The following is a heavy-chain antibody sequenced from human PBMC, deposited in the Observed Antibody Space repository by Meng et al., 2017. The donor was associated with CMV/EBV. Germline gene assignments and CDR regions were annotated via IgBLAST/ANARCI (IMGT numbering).Heavy chain of an antibody. CDR2: ISAYNGNT. Sequence: ASVKVSCKASGYTFTSYGISWVRPAPGQGLEWMGWISAYNGNTNYAQKLQGRVTMTTDTSTSTAYMELRSLRSDDTAVYYCARDGYCSSTSCPAGNAFDIWGQGTMVTVSS. CDR1: GYTFTSYG. J-gene: IGHJ3*02. V-gene: IGHV1-18*01. CDR3: ARDGYCSSTSCPAGNAFDI. D-gene: IGHD2-2*03.